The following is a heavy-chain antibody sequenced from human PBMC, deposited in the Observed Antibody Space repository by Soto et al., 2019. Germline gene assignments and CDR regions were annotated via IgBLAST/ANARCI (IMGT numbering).Heavy chain of an antibody. Sequence: SVKVSCKASGYTFTGYYMHWVRQAPGQGLEWMGWINPNSGGTNYAQKFQGRVTMTRDTSISTAYMELSRLRSDDTAVYYCARDTVTTRGYYYGMDVWGQGTTVTVS. D-gene: IGHD4-4*01. CDR2: INPNSGGT. V-gene: IGHV1-2*02. J-gene: IGHJ6*02. CDR3: ARDTVTTRGYYYGMDV. CDR1: GYTFTGYY.